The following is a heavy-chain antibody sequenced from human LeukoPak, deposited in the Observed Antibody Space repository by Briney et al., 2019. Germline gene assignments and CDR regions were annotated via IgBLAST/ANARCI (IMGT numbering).Heavy chain of an antibody. V-gene: IGHV3-23*01. CDR3: AKYIVGATKGYFDY. CDR2: ISGSGGNT. D-gene: IGHD1-26*01. CDR1: GFTFSSYA. J-gene: IGHJ4*02. Sequence: GGSLRLTCAASGFTFSSYAMSWVRQAPGKGLEWVSGISGSGGNTYYADSVKGRFTISRDNSKNTLYLQMNSLRAEDTAVYYCAKYIVGATKGYFDYWGQGTLVTVSS.